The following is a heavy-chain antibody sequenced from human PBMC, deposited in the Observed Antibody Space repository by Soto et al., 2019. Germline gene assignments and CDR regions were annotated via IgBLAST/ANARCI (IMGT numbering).Heavy chain of an antibody. J-gene: IGHJ6*02. D-gene: IGHD6-13*01. CDR2: IGTAGDT. Sequence: GGSLRLSCAASGFTFSSYDMHWVRQATGKGLEWVSAIGTAGDTYYPGSVKGRFTISRENAKNSLYLQMNSLRAGGTAVYYCARAGSSSWYAGYYYYGMDVWGQGTTVTVSS. V-gene: IGHV3-13*01. CDR1: GFTFSSYD. CDR3: ARAGSSSWYAGYYYYGMDV.